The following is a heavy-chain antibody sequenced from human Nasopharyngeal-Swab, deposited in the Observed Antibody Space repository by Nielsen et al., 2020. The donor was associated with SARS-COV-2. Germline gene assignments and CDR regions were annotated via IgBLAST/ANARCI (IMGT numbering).Heavy chain of an antibody. CDR1: GFTFSSYW. J-gene: IGHJ4*02. Sequence: GGSLRLSCAASGFTFSSYWIHWVRQAPGKGLVWVARIKSDGSSTNYADSVKGRFTISRDNAKNSLYLQMNSLRAEDTAVYYCARTGPGYYDSSGHYGRNFDYWGQGTLVTVSS. CDR3: ARTGPGYYDSSGHYGRNFDY. CDR2: IKSDGSST. V-gene: IGHV3-74*01. D-gene: IGHD3-22*01.